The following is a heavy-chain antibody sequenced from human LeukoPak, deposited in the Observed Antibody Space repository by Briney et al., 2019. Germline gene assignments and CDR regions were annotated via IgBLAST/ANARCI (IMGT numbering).Heavy chain of an antibody. J-gene: IGHJ4*02. CDR2: IYYSGST. Sequence: SETLSLTCTVSGGSMSPYHWGWIRQPPGKGLEWTGYIYYSGSTNYNPSLNSRVTISVDTSKNQFSLKLSSVTAADTAVYYCARALYSYGYFDYWGQGTLVTVSS. CDR1: GGSMSPYH. D-gene: IGHD5-18*01. V-gene: IGHV4-59*08. CDR3: ARALYSYGYFDY.